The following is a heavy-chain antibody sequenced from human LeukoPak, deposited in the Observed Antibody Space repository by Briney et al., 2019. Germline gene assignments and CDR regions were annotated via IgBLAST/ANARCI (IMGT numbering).Heavy chain of an antibody. J-gene: IGHJ4*02. CDR2: IFYSGSP. D-gene: IGHD4-17*01. V-gene: IGHV4-30-4*01. CDR3: ARDWPPTY. Sequence: SETLSLTCTVSGDSISSGDYYWSWIRQPPGKGLEWIGYIFYSGSPYYNPSLKSRVTISVDTSKNQFSLKLNSVTAADTAVYYCARDWPPTYWGQGTLVTVSS. CDR1: GDSISSGDYY.